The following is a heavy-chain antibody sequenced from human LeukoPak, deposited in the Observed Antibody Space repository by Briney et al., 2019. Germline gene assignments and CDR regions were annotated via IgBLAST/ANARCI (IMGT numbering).Heavy chain of an antibody. D-gene: IGHD2-2*01. Sequence: GGSLRLSCAASGFTFTSYAMSWVRQAPGKGLEWVSAISRSGGSTYYTDSVKGRFTISRDSSTSTLYLQMSSLRAEDTAIYYCAKDPPCSSTTCYDFFEYWGQGTLVTVSS. J-gene: IGHJ4*02. CDR1: GFTFTSYA. V-gene: IGHV3-23*01. CDR2: ISRSGGST. CDR3: AKDPPCSSTTCYDFFEY.